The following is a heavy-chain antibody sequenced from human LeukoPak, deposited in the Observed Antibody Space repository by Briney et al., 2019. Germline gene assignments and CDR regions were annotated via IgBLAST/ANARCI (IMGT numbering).Heavy chain of an antibody. V-gene: IGHV1-69-2*01. CDR3: ATVQLERGYFDY. Sequence: ASVKISCKVSGYTFTDYYIHWVQQAPGKGLEWMGLVDPEDGETIYAEKFQGRVTITADTSTDTAYMELSSLRSEDTAVYYCATVQLERGYFDYWGQGTLVTVSS. J-gene: IGHJ4*02. CDR2: VDPEDGET. CDR1: GYTFTDYY. D-gene: IGHD1-1*01.